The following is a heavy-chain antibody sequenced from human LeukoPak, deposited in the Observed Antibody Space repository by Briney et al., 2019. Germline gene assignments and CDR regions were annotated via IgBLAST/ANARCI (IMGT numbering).Heavy chain of an antibody. Sequence: SVKVSCKASGGTFSSYAISWVRQAPGQGLEWMGGIIPIFGTANYAQKFQGRVTITTDESTSTAYMELSSLRSEDTAVYYCARGNAIHYGRLGYYYMDVWGKGTTVTVSS. J-gene: IGHJ6*03. CDR2: IIPIFGTA. CDR3: ARGNAIHYGRLGYYYMDV. CDR1: GGTFSSYA. V-gene: IGHV1-69*05. D-gene: IGHD2-21*01.